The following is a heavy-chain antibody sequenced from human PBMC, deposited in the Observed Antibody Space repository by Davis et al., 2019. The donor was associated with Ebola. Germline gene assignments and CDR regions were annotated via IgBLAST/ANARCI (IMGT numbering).Heavy chain of an antibody. Sequence: PGGSLRLSCAASGFTFSSNYMSWVRQAPGKGLELVSVIYSGVSTYYADSVKGRFTISRDNSKNTLYLQMNGLRAEDTAVYYCARYSSSPYNWFDPWGQGTLVTVSS. J-gene: IGHJ5*02. V-gene: IGHV3-53*01. CDR3: ARYSSSPYNWFDP. D-gene: IGHD6-6*01. CDR2: IYSGVST. CDR1: GFTFSSNY.